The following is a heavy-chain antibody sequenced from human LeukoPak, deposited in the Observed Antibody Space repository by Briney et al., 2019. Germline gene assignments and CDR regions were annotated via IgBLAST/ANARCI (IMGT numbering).Heavy chain of an antibody. D-gene: IGHD4-23*01. CDR2: IYHSGST. CDR3: ARDLLNEGNHLDY. CDR1: GDSISSGGYS. J-gene: IGHJ4*02. V-gene: IGHV4-30-2*01. Sequence: PSETLSLTCAISGDSISSGGYSWSWFRQPPGKGLEWIAYIYHSGSTYYNPSLKSRVTISVDRSKNQFSLKLSSVTAADTAVYYCARDLLNEGNHLDYWGQGTLVTVSS.